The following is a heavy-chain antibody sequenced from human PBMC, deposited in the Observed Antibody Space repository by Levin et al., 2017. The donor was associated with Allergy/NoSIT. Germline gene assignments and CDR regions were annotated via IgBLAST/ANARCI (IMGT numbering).Heavy chain of an antibody. J-gene: IGHJ6*02. CDR1: GITFTDYI. CDR3: TIPVTINYHTLDV. CDR2: SRNKARSYST. V-gene: IGHV3-72*01. Sequence: AGGSLRLSCAASGITFTDYIMDWVRQAPGKGLEWVGRSRNKARSYSTEYAASVKGRFTISRDASKNSLFLQMNSLRTEDTAVYYCTIPVTINYHTLDVWGQGTTVTVSS. D-gene: IGHD2-2*01.